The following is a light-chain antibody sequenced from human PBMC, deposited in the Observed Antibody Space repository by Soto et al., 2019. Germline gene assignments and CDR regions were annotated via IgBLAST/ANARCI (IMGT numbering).Light chain of an antibody. Sequence: IQLTQSPSSLSASVGDRVTVTCRASQGISSYLAWYQQQPGKAPKLLIYAASTLQRGVSSRFSGSGSGTDFTLTISSLQPEDFATYHCQQRNSYPPTFGQGTKLEIK. V-gene: IGKV1-9*01. CDR3: QQRNSYPPT. CDR1: QGISSY. CDR2: AAS. J-gene: IGKJ2*01.